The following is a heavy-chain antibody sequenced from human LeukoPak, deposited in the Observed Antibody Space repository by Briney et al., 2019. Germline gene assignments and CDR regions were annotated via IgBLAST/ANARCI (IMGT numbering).Heavy chain of an antibody. J-gene: IGHJ6*03. CDR2: ISYDGIDK. CDR1: GFTFSSHA. CDR3: ARDRGFCSGTSCAYIYYYMDV. D-gene: IGHD2-2*01. V-gene: IGHV3-30*01. Sequence: PGRSLRLSCAASGFTFSSHAIHWARQAPGKGLEWVAAISYDGIDKLYADSVKGRFTISRDNVRNTLYLQMDSLRAEDTAVYFCARDRGFCSGTSCAYIYYYMDVWGNGTTASVSS.